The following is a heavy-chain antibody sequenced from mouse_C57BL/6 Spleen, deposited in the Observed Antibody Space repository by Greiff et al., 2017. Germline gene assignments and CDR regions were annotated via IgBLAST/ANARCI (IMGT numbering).Heavy chain of an antibody. CDR1: GYTFTNYW. CDR2: IYPGGGYT. V-gene: IGHV1-63*01. Sequence: QVQLQQSGAELVRPGTSVKMSCKASGYTFTNYWIGWAKQRPGHGLEWIGDIYPGGGYTNYNEKFKGKATLTADKSSSTAYMQFSSLTSEDTAIYYCARSYGDYAMDYWGQGTSVTVSS. D-gene: IGHD1-1*02. CDR3: ARSYGDYAMDY. J-gene: IGHJ4*01.